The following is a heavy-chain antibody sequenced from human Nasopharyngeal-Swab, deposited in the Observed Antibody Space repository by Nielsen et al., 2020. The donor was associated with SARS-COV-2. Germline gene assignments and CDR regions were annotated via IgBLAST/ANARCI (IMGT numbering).Heavy chain of an antibody. CDR2: IIPIFGTA. Sequence: SVKVSCKASGGTFSSYAISWVRQAPGQGLEWMGGIIPIFGTANYAQKFQGRVTMTRDTSTSTVYMELSSLRSEDTAVYYCASPHNWGDAFDIWGQGTMVTVSS. V-gene: IGHV1-69*05. D-gene: IGHD7-27*01. CDR3: ASPHNWGDAFDI. CDR1: GGTFSSYA. J-gene: IGHJ3*02.